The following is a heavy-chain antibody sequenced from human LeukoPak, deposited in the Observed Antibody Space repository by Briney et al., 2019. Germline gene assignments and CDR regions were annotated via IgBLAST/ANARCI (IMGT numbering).Heavy chain of an antibody. D-gene: IGHD1-20*01. CDR1: GGSISSGSYY. CDR2: IYTSGST. Sequence: PSQTLSLTCTVSGGSISSGSYYWSWIRQPAGKGLEWIGRIYTSGSTNYNPSLESRVTISVDTSKNQFSLKLSSVTAADTAVYYCARDRLTGTTDDWGQGTLVTVSS. CDR3: ARDRLTGTTDD. J-gene: IGHJ4*02. V-gene: IGHV4-61*02.